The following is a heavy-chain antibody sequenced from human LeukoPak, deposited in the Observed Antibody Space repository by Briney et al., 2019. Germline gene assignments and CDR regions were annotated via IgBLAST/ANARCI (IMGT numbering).Heavy chain of an antibody. J-gene: IGHJ4*02. V-gene: IGHV1-2*02. CDR2: INPNSGGT. CDR3: ASAGTAAIPGYYFDY. Sequence: ASVKVSCKASGYTFTGYYMHWVRQAPGQGLEWMGWINPNSGGTNYAQKFQGRVTMTRDTSISTAYMELSSLRSDDTAAYYCASAGTAAIPGYYFDYWGQGTPVTVSS. CDR1: GYTFTGYY. D-gene: IGHD6-13*01.